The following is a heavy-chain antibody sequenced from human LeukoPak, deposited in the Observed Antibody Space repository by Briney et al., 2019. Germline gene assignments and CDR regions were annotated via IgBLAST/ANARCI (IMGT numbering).Heavy chain of an antibody. CDR1: GFTFSSYA. V-gene: IGHV3-23*01. D-gene: IGHD2-2*01. CDR2: ISGSGGST. Sequence: HPGGSLRLSCAASGFTFSSYAMSWVRQAPGQGLEWVSAISGSGGSTYYADSVKGRFTISRDNSKNTLYLQMNSLRAEDTAVYYCAKNEDPNCSSTSCHPNYYYYMDVWGKGTTVTVSS. CDR3: AKNEDPNCSSTSCHPNYYYYMDV. J-gene: IGHJ6*03.